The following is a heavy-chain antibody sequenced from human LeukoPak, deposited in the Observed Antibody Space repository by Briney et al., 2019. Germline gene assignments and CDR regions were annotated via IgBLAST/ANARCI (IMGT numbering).Heavy chain of an antibody. J-gene: IGHJ6*03. CDR1: VRSLRRYY. V-gene: IGHV4-34*01. D-gene: IGHD3-22*01. CDR3: ARGRSRYYDGSDYFGSVVCMDV. Sequence: PSETLSLTCAVYVRSLRRYYWRWIRRPPGKGLEWIGEINHSGSTKYNPSLKSRVTLSLDTSKNQFSLKLSSVTAEDTAVYYCARGRSRYYDGSDYFGSVVCMDVWGKGTTVTVSS. CDR2: INHSGST.